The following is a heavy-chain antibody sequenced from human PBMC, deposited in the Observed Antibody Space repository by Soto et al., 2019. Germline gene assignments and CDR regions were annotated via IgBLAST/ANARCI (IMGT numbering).Heavy chain of an antibody. D-gene: IGHD6-19*01. J-gene: IGHJ4*02. CDR1: GGTFSTYA. V-gene: IGHV1-69*01. Sequence: QVQLEQSGAEVKQPGSSVRVSCKTSGGTFSTYAINWVRQAPGQGLEWMGAIIPLFGTADYSQKFQGRVTITADESTSTAYMGLSSLRSDDPAVYFCARPKGTYSSGYYYFDFWGQGTLVTVSS. CDR2: IIPLFGTA. CDR3: ARPKGTYSSGYYYFDF.